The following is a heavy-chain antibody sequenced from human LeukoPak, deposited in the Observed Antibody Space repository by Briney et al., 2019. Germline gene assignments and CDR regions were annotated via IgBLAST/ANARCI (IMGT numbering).Heavy chain of an antibody. CDR1: GFTFSNFA. CDR2: ISYDGSAK. Sequence: GGSLRLSCAASGFTFSNFAIHWVRQAPGKGLEWVAVISYDGSAKYYADSVKGRFSISRDNFKNTLYLQMNSLRAEDTAVYYCARLLGTSMAEYFQHWGQGTLVTVSS. J-gene: IGHJ1*01. D-gene: IGHD5-18*01. V-gene: IGHV3-30*04. CDR3: ARLLGTSMAEYFQH.